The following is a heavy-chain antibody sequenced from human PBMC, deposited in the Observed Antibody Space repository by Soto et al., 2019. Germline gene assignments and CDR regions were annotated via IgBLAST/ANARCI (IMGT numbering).Heavy chain of an antibody. Sequence: SETLSLTCTVSGVSVNNDNYYWSWIRQPPGKGLEWIGYIYYTGSTTYNPSLKSRVTISLDTSRNHFSLSLSSVTAADTAVFYCAREYSNPPEVFDFWGRGTLVTVSS. CDR2: IYYTGST. V-gene: IGHV4-61*03. J-gene: IGHJ4*02. D-gene: IGHD6-13*01. CDR1: GVSVNNDNYY. CDR3: AREYSNPPEVFDF.